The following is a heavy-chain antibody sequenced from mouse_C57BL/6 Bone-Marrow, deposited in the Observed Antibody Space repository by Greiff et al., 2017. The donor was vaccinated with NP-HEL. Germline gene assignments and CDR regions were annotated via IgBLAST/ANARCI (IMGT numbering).Heavy chain of an antibody. CDR3: ARHRTGRFAY. Sequence: EVQRVESGGGLVKPGGSLKLSCAASGFTFSSYTMSWVRQTPEKRLEWVATISGGGGNTYYPDSVKGRFTISRDNAKNTLYLQMSSLRSEDTALYYCARHRTGRFAYWGQGTLVTVSA. J-gene: IGHJ3*01. D-gene: IGHD4-1*01. CDR1: GFTFSSYT. V-gene: IGHV5-9*01. CDR2: ISGGGGNT.